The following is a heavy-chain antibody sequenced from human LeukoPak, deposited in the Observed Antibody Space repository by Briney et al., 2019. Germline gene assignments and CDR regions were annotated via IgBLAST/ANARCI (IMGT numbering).Heavy chain of an antibody. CDR2: IGGSGSPI. V-gene: IGHV3-23*01. Sequence: GGSLRLSCAASGFTFSSHAMSWVRQAPGKGLEWVSTIGGSGSPIFYTDSVKGRFTISRDNSRNTLHLQMNSLSAEDSAIYYCVNDFDYWGQGTLVTVSS. CDR3: VNDFDY. J-gene: IGHJ4*02. CDR1: GFTFSSHA.